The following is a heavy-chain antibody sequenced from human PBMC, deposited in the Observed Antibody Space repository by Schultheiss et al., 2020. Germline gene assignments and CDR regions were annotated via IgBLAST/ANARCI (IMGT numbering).Heavy chain of an antibody. J-gene: IGHJ5*02. CDR2: IRYDGSNK. CDR1: GFTFSSYA. V-gene: IGHV3-33*08. CDR3: ARDVRRQLERRGFDP. D-gene: IGHD1-1*01. Sequence: GGSLRLSCEASGFTFSSYAMHWVRQAPGKGLEWVAFIRYDGSNKYYADSVKGRFTISRDNSKNTLYLQMSNLRVEDTAVYYCARDVRRQLERRGFDPWGQGTLVTVSS.